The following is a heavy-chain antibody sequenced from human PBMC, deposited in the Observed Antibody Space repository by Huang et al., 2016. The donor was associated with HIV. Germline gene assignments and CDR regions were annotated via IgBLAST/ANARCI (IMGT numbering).Heavy chain of an antibody. CDR2: IRPVFGTA. V-gene: IGHV1-69*13. CDR1: GGTISNDA. Sequence: QVLLVQSGAEVKKPGSSVKVSCKASGGTISNDAISWVRQAPGQGFGWMGVIRPVFGTANHGKKFRVRLTITADEYTSTVDLELSSLRSEDTAVFYCVRGNRNGLQYGAFDIWGQGTMVTVSS. D-gene: IGHD6-19*01. J-gene: IGHJ3*02. CDR3: VRGNRNGLQYGAFDI.